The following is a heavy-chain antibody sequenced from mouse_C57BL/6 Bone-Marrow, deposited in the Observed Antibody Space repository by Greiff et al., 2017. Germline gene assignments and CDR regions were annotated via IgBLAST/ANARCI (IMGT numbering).Heavy chain of an antibody. CDR1: GFTFSSYT. CDR2: ISSGGSYT. CDR3: TRDYYGSSGHDYAMDY. Sequence: EVHLVESGGGLVKPGGSLKLSCAASGFTFSSYTMSWVRQTPEKRLEWVATISSGGSYTYYPDSVKGRFTISRDNAKNTLYLQMSSLKSEDTAMYYCTRDYYGSSGHDYAMDYWGQGTSVTVSS. V-gene: IGHV5-6-4*01. D-gene: IGHD1-1*01. J-gene: IGHJ4*01.